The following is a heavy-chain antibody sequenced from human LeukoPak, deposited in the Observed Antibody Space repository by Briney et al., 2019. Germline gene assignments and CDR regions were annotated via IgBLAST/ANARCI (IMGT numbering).Heavy chain of an antibody. Sequence: GGSLRLSCAASGFTLSRYWMHWVRQAPGQGLVWLSHINSDGSSTTYADSVRGRFTTSRDNAKNTLYLQMNSLRAQDTAVYYCVRDNYGVDYWGQGTLVTVSS. CDR1: GFTLSRYW. V-gene: IGHV3-74*03. CDR3: VRDNYGVDY. J-gene: IGHJ4*02. CDR2: INSDGSST. D-gene: IGHD3-10*01.